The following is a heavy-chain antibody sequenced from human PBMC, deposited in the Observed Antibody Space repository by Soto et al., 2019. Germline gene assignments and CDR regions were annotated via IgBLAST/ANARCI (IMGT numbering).Heavy chain of an antibody. Sequence: EVQLLESGGGLVQPGGSLRLSCAASGFTFSSYAMSWVRQAPGKGLEWVSAISGSGGSTYYADSVKGRFTISRDNTKNTLYLQMNSLRAEDTAVYYCAKGVRDQPYYYYMDVWGKGTTVTVSS. CDR2: ISGSGGST. CDR3: AKGVRDQPYYYYMDV. D-gene: IGHD6-13*01. V-gene: IGHV3-23*01. CDR1: GFTFSSYA. J-gene: IGHJ6*03.